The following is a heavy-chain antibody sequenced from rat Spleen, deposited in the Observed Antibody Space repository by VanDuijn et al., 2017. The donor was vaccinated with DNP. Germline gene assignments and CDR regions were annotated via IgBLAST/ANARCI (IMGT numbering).Heavy chain of an antibody. Sequence: QVQLKESGPGMVQPSQTLSLTCTVSGFSLTDYSVHWVRQPPGEGLEWIAAMSSGGNTYYNSALKSRLSVSRDTSKSQVFLKMNSLQTEDTAMYFCALAGRGTMDAWGQGTSVTVSS. CDR2: MSSGGNT. CDR1: GFSLTDYS. CDR3: ALAGRGTMDA. V-gene: IGHV2-6*01. D-gene: IGHD1-4*01. J-gene: IGHJ4*01.